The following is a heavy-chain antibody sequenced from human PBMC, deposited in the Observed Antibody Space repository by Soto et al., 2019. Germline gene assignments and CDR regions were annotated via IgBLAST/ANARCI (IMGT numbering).Heavy chain of an antibody. CDR2: INHSGST. J-gene: IGHJ4*02. D-gene: IGHD6-6*01. CDR3: ARGGIAARIFTY. CDR1: GGSFSGHF. V-gene: IGHV4-34*01. Sequence: SETLSLTCAVYGGSFSGHFWTWIRQPPGKGLEWIGEINHSGSTTYNPSLKSRVTISIDTSKNQFSLNLRSVTAADTAVYYCARGGIAARIFTYWGQGALVTVSS.